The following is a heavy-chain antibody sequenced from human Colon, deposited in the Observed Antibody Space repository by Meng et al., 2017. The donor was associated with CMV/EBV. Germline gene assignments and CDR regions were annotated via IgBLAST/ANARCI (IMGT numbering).Heavy chain of an antibody. CDR3: ARGADYGGNPLDY. D-gene: IGHD4-23*01. CDR1: GGSISSGDYY. CDR2: IYYSGST. V-gene: IGHV4-30-4*08. J-gene: IGHJ4*02. Sequence: QGQRQESGPGLVKPSQTLSLTCTVSGGSISSGDYYWSWIRQPPGKGLEWIGYIYYSGSTYYNPSLKSRVTISVDTSKNQFSLKLSSVTAADTAVYYCARGADYGGNPLDYWGQGTLVTVSS.